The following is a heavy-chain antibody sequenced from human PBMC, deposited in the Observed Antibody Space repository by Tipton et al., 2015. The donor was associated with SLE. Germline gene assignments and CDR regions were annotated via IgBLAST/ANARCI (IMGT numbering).Heavy chain of an antibody. D-gene: IGHD1-26*01. V-gene: IGHV3-30*02. CDR3: AKDRGSYYALDY. Sequence: SVKGRFTISRDNSKNTLYLQMNSLRAEDTALYYCAKDRGSYYALDYWGQGTLVTVPS. J-gene: IGHJ4*02.